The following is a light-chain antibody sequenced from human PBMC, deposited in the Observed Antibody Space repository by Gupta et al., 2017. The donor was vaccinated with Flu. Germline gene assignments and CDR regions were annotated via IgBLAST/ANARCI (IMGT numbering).Light chain of an antibody. J-gene: IGLJ2*01. CDR2: SNN. CDR1: GSNIGSNS. V-gene: IGLV1-44*01. Sequence: QSVLIQQPSASGTPGQRVTISCSGSGSNIGSNSVNWYQQFPRTAPRLLIHSNNRRPSGVPDRFSGSKSGTSASLAISGLQSEDEADYYCAALDDSLNGPVFGGGTRVTVL. CDR3: AALDDSLNGPV.